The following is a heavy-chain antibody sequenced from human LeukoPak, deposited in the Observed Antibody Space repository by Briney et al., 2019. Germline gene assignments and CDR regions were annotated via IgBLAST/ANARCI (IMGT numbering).Heavy chain of an antibody. D-gene: IGHD3-22*01. Sequence: SETLSLTCTVSGGSISSYYWSWIRQPAGKGLEWIGRIYTSGSTYYNPSLKSRVTISVDRSKNQFSLKLSSVTAADTAVYYCARAPDTAYYYDSSGYMGVGAFDIWGQGTMVIVSS. CDR2: IYTSGST. CDR3: ARAPDTAYYYDSSGYMGVGAFDI. V-gene: IGHV4-4*07. J-gene: IGHJ3*02. CDR1: GGSISSYY.